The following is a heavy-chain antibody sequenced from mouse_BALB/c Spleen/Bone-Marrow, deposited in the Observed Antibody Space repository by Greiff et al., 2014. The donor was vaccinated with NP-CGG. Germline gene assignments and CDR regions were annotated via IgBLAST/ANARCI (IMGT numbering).Heavy chain of an antibody. Sequence: EVMLVESGPELVKPGASVRIPCKASGYTFTDYHMDWVKQSHGKSLAWIGDTDPNNGTTIYNRNFKGKATLTVDKSSSTAYMELRSLTSEDTAVYYCARPNTTPFDYWGQGTLVTVSS. D-gene: IGHD2-12*01. V-gene: IGHV1-18*01. CDR2: TDPNNGTT. J-gene: IGHJ3*01. CDR1: GYTFTDYH. CDR3: ARPNTTPFDY.